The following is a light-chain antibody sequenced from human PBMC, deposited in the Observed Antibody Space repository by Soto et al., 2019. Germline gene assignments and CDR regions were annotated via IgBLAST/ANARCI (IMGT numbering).Light chain of an antibody. J-gene: IGKJ2*01. CDR2: GAS. CDR1: QSVSSSY. Sequence: EIVLTQSPGTLSLSPGESVTLSCRASQSVSSSYLAWYQQKPGQAPRLLIYGASRRSTGIPDRXSGSXSGXXXXXXXXXXXPEDFAVXYCQQYGSSPPYTFGQGTQLEIQ. CDR3: QQYGSSPPYT. V-gene: IGKV3-20*01.